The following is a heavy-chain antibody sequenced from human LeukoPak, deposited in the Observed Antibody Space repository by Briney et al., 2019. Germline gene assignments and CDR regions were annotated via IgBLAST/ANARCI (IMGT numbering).Heavy chain of an antibody. Sequence: GGSLRLSCAASGFTFSSYSMNWVRQAPGKGLEWVSSISTSSSYIYYAVSVKGRFTISRDNAKNSLYLQMDSLRAEDTAVYYCARDRWLQSQRYFDYWGQGILVTVSS. V-gene: IGHV3-21*01. CDR3: ARDRWLQSQRYFDY. CDR2: ISTSSSYI. D-gene: IGHD5-24*01. CDR1: GFTFSSYS. J-gene: IGHJ4*02.